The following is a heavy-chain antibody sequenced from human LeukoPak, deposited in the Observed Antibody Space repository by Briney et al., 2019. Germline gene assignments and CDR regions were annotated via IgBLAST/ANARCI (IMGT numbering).Heavy chain of an antibody. V-gene: IGHV4-59*08. CDR2: IYYSGST. CDR1: GGSISSYY. Sequence: SETLSLTCTVSGGSISSYYWSWIRQPPGKGLEWIGYIYYSGSTNYNPSLKSRVTLSVDTSKNQFSLKLSSVSTAGTAVYYCARQSGYCSGGSCYAGLVDYWGQGTLVTVSS. J-gene: IGHJ4*02. CDR3: ARQSGYCSGGSCYAGLVDY. D-gene: IGHD2-15*01.